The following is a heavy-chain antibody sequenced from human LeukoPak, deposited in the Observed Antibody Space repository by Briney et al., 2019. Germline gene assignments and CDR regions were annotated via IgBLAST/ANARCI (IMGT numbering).Heavy chain of an antibody. CDR3: ARFVLRWSFDY. CDR1: GFTVSSNY. CDR2: IYSGGST. J-gene: IGHJ4*02. V-gene: IGHV3-66*01. D-gene: IGHD3-10*01. Sequence: GGSLRLSCAASGFTVSSNYMSWVRQAPGKGLEWVSVIYSGGSTYYADSVKGRFTISRDNSKNTLYLQMNSLRAEDTAVYYCARFVLRWSFDYWGEGTLVTVSS.